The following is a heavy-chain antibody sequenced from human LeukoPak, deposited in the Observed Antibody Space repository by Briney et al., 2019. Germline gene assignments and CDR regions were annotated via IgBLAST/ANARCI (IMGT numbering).Heavy chain of an antibody. D-gene: IGHD5-18*01. V-gene: IGHV4-34*01. Sequence: KTSETLSLTCAVYGGSFSGYYWSWIRQPPGKGLEWIGEINHSGSTNYNPSLKSRVTTSVDTSKNQFSLKLSSVTAADTAVYYCARGWIQLWLRLHYFDYWGQGTLVTVSS. CDR2: INHSGST. CDR1: GGSFSGYY. J-gene: IGHJ4*02. CDR3: ARGWIQLWLRLHYFDY.